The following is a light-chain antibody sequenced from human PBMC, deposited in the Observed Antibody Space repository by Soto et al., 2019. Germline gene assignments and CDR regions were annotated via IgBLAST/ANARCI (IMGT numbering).Light chain of an antibody. J-gene: IGKJ1*01. Sequence: ERVMTQSPATLSVSPGARAPLSCGASETILSNLAWYQQNPGRAPRLLIYGASNRATGIPDRFSGSGSGTDFTLTISRLEPEDFAVYYCQQYGSSGTFGQGTKMDIK. V-gene: IGKV3-20*01. CDR3: QQYGSSGT. CDR1: ETILSN. CDR2: GAS.